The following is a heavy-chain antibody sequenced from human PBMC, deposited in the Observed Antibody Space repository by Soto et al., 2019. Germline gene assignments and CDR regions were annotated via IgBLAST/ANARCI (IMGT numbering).Heavy chain of an antibody. J-gene: IGHJ6*02. Sequence: SGPTLVNPTETLTLTCTVSGFSLSNARMGVSWIRQPPGKALEWLAHIFSNDEKSYSTSLKSRLTISKDTSKSQVVLTMTNMDPVDTATYYRARIMVDPPGYCSGGSCYDYYYYYGMDVWGQGTTVTVSS. CDR2: IFSNDEK. V-gene: IGHV2-26*01. CDR1: GFSLSNARMG. D-gene: IGHD2-15*01. CDR3: ARIMVDPPGYCSGGSCYDYYYYYGMDV.